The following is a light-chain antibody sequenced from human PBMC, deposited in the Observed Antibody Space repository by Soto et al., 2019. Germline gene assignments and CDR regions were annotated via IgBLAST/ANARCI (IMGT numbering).Light chain of an antibody. CDR3: QQYSDWSPIT. Sequence: EIVMTQSPGALSLSPGERATLSCRASQSVGPNLAWYQQKPGQAPRPLIYGASARATDVPARFSGSGSGTEFTLTISSLQSEDFAVYYCQQYSDWSPITFGGGTKVEIK. J-gene: IGKJ4*01. CDR1: QSVGPN. V-gene: IGKV3-15*01. CDR2: GAS.